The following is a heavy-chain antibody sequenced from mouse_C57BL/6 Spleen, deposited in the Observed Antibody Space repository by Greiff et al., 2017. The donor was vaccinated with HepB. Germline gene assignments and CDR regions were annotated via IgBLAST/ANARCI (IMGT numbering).Heavy chain of an antibody. D-gene: IGHD2-4*01. V-gene: IGHV1-82*01. Sequence: QVQLKESGPELVKPGASVKISCKASGYAFSSSWMNWVKQRPGKGLEWIGRIYPGDGDTNYNGKFKGKATLTADKSSSTAYMQLSSLTSEDSAVYFCARSGDYDGDWYFDVWGTGTTVTVSS. J-gene: IGHJ1*03. CDR2: IYPGDGDT. CDR1: GYAFSSSW. CDR3: ARSGDYDGDWYFDV.